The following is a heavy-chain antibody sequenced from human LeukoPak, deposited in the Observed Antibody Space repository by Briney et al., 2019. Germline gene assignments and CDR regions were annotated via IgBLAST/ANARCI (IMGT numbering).Heavy chain of an antibody. J-gene: IGHJ4*02. D-gene: IGHD2-21*02. CDR1: GFTFSSYS. CDR2: ISSGTI. Sequence: GGSLRLSCAASGFTFSSYSMNWVRQAPGKGLEWVSYISSGTIYYADSVKGRFTISRDNAKNSLYLQMNSLRAEDTAVYYCARLFAPFCGNDCGQFDYWGQGTLVTVSS. CDR3: ARLFAPFCGNDCGQFDY. V-gene: IGHV3-48*01.